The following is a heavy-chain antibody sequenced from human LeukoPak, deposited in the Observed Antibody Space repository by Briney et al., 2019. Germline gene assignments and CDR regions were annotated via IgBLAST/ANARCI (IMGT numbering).Heavy chain of an antibody. CDR2: NNPDGSLS. Sequence: SGGSLTLSCGVSGFTFSSHWTYWVRQAPGKGLVWVSQNNPDGSLSTYADSVTGRFTISRDNAKNRLYLQMNSLRVDDTAVYYCARVCGWSTIEDYWGQGTLVTVSS. CDR3: ARVCGWSTIEDY. J-gene: IGHJ4*02. D-gene: IGHD6-19*01. V-gene: IGHV3-74*03. CDR1: GFTFSSHW.